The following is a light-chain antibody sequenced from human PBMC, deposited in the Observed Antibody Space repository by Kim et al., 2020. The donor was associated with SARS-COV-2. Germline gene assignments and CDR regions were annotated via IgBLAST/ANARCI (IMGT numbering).Light chain of an antibody. CDR1: SSNIGAGYD. V-gene: IGLV1-40*01. CDR3: QSYDSSLSGYVV. J-gene: IGLJ2*01. CDR2: GNS. Sequence: VTTSGPGRSSNIGAGYDVHWYQQLPGTAPKLFIYGNSNRPSGVPDRFSGSKSGTSVSLVITGLQAEDEADYYCQSYDSSLSGYVVFGGGTQLTVL.